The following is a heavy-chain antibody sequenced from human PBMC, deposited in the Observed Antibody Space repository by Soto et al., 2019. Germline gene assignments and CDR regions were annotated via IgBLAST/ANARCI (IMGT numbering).Heavy chain of an antibody. CDR1: GGSITSSSFY. Sequence: PSETLSLTCTVSGGSITSSSFYWGWIRQPPGKGLEWIATIYYSGSTYYNPPLKSRVAISVDTSKNQFSLKLSSVTAADTAVYYCARGRVIHGNTSDIYAWGKQTTLTVSS. CDR2: IYYSGST. V-gene: IGHV4-39*01. CDR3: ARGRVIHGNTSDIYA. J-gene: IGHJ6*04. D-gene: IGHD2-8*02.